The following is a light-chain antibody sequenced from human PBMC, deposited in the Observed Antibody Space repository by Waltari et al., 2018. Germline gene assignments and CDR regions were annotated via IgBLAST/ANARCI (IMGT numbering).Light chain of an antibody. CDR1: QDISSA. CDR3: QQRNSYPRT. V-gene: IGKV1-13*02. Sequence: IQMTQSPSSLSASVGDKVTITCRASQDISSALAWFQKKPGTAPKLLIYTASRLYSGVPSRFSGSGSGTDFTLIITSLQPEDFALYYCQQRNSYPRTFGQGTKVEIK. J-gene: IGKJ1*01. CDR2: TAS.